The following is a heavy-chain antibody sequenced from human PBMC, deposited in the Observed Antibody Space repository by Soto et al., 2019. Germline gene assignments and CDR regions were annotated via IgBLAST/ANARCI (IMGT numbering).Heavy chain of an antibody. CDR2: ISSSSSYI. D-gene: IGHD6-19*01. J-gene: IGHJ4*02. CDR3: ARDLGIAVAGTDFDY. Sequence: EVQLVESGGGLVKPGGSLRLSCAASGFTFSSYSMNWVRQAPGKGLEWVSSISSSSSYIYYADSVKGRFTISRDNAKNSLYLKRNSLGAEDTAVYYCARDLGIAVAGTDFDYWGQGTLVTVSS. CDR1: GFTFSSYS. V-gene: IGHV3-21*01.